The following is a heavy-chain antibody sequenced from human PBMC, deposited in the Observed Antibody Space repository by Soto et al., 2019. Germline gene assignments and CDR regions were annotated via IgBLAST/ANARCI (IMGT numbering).Heavy chain of an antibody. CDR1: GYTFTSSV. J-gene: IGHJ6*04. CDR3: ARDGDSSGYYPDFYYYGMEV. D-gene: IGHD3-22*01. Sequence: GASVKVSSKASGYTFTSSVISWVLQAPGQGLEWMGWISAYNGNTNYAQKLQGRVTMTTDTSTSTAYMELRSLRSDDTAVYYCARDGDSSGYYPDFYYYGMEVWGKGTTVTVSA. CDR2: ISAYNGNT. V-gene: IGHV1-18*04.